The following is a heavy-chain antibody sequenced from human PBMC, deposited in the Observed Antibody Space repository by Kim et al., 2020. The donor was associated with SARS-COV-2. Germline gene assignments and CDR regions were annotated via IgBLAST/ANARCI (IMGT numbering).Heavy chain of an antibody. Sequence: GGSLRLSCAASGFTFSSYGMHWVRQAPGKGLEWVAVISYDGSNKYYADSVKGRFTISRDNSKNTLYLQMNSLRAEDTAVYYCARVFGWFGELFRQAGDYWGQGTLVTVSS. CDR1: GFTFSSYG. J-gene: IGHJ4*02. CDR2: ISYDGSNK. CDR3: ARVFGWFGELFRQAGDY. V-gene: IGHV3-33*05. D-gene: IGHD3-10*01.